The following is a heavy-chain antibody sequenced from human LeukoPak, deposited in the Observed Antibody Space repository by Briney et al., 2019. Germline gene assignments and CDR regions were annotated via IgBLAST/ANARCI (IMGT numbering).Heavy chain of an antibody. J-gene: IGHJ4*02. CDR3: ARDPYDFWSGYPNYYFDY. CDR1: GYTFTSYY. CDR2: INPNSGGT. V-gene: IGHV1-2*02. D-gene: IGHD3-3*01. Sequence: GASVKVSCKASGYTFTSYYMHWVRQAPGQGLEWMGWINPNSGGTNYAQKFQGRVTMTRDTSISTAYMELSRLRSDDTAVYYCARDPYDFWSGYPNYYFDYWGQGTLVTVSS.